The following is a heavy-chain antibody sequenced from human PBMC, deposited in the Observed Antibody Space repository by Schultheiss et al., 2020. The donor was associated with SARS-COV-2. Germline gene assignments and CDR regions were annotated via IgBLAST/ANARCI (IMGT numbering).Heavy chain of an antibody. J-gene: IGHJ4*02. CDR3: EKVGWDPADFDN. CDR1: GFTFSSYS. CDR2: ISGSGASP. Sequence: GGSLRLSCAASGFTFSSYSMNWVRQAPGKGLEWVSAISGSGASPYHADSVKRLFTISRHNAKNTLSLQWTSLRAEDTGVYYCEKVGWDPADFDNWGQGTLVTVSS. V-gene: IGHV3-23*01. D-gene: IGHD1-26*01.